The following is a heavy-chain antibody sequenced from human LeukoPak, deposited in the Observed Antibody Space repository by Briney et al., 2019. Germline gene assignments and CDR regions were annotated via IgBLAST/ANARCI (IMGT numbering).Heavy chain of an antibody. CDR2: INPGGSST. V-gene: IGHV1-46*01. Sequence: ASVKVSCKASGYNFISYYMHWVRQAPGHGLEWMGIINPGGSSTSDAQKFQDRVTMTRDTSPSTVYMELSSLKSEDTAVYYCAREDVVLVDAVRYYYYGMDVWGHGTTVTVSS. CDR1: GYNFISYY. CDR3: AREDVVLVDAVRYYYYGMDV. J-gene: IGHJ6*02. D-gene: IGHD2-8*01.